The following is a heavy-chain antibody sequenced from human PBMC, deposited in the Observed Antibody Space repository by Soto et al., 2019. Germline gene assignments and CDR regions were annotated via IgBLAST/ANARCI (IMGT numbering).Heavy chain of an antibody. J-gene: IGHJ4*02. CDR1: GGSISSGGYY. CDR3: ATYSSSWYVVY. Sequence: SETLSLTCTVSGGSISSGGYYWSWIRQHPGKGLEWIGYIYYSGSTYYNPSLKSRVTISVDTSKNQFPLKLSSVTAADTAVYYCATYSSSWYVVYWGQGTLVTVSS. D-gene: IGHD6-13*01. V-gene: IGHV4-39*01. CDR2: IYYSGST.